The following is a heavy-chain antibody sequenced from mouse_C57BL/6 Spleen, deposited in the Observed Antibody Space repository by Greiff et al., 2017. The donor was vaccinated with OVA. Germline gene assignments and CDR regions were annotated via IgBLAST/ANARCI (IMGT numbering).Heavy chain of an antibody. CDR2: IDPSDSET. V-gene: IGHV1-52*01. D-gene: IGHD1-1*01. J-gene: IGHJ3*01. CDR1: GYTFTSYW. Sequence: QVQLKQPGAELVRPGSSVKLSCKASGYTFTSYWMHWVKQRPIQGLEWIGNIDPSDSETHYNQKFKDKATLTVDKSSSTAYMQLSSLTSEDSAVYYCARPYYYGSSRSWFAYWGQGTLVTVSA. CDR3: ARPYYYGSSRSWFAY.